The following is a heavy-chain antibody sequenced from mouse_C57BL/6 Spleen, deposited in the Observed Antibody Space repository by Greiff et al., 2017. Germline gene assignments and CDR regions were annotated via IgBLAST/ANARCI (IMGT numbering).Heavy chain of an antibody. Sequence: QVQLQQPGAELVKPGASVKLSCKASGYTFTSYWLQWVKQRPGQGLEWIGEIDPSDSYTNYNQKFKGKATLTVDTSSRTAYMQLSSLTSEDSSVYYCARAITTVVYYYAMDYWGQGTSVTVSS. CDR1: GYTFTSYW. D-gene: IGHD1-1*01. J-gene: IGHJ4*01. CDR2: IDPSDSYT. CDR3: ARAITTVVYYYAMDY. V-gene: IGHV1-50*01.